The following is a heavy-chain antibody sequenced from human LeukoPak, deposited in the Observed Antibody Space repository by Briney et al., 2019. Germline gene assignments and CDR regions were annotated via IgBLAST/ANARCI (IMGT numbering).Heavy chain of an antibody. Sequence: SETLSLTCAVYGGSFSGYYWSWIRQPPGKGLEWIGEINHSGSTNYNPSLKSRVTISVDTSKNQFSLKLSSVTAADTAVYYCARVIKPYDSSGYLDYWGQGTLVTVSS. V-gene: IGHV4-34*01. CDR3: ARVIKPYDSSGYLDY. D-gene: IGHD3-22*01. CDR1: GGSFSGYY. CDR2: INHSGST. J-gene: IGHJ4*02.